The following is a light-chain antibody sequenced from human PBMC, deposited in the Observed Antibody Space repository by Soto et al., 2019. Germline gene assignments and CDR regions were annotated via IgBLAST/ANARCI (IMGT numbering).Light chain of an antibody. CDR2: SFN. V-gene: IGLV1-47*02. J-gene: IGLJ3*02. CDR3: AAWDDSLRGWV. Sequence: QSVLTQPPSASGTPGQRVTISCSGSTSNIGGHHVYWYQQLPGTAPKLLIYSFNQRPSGVPDRFSGSRSGSSASLAISGLRSEDEADYYCAAWDDSLRGWVFGGGTKVTVL. CDR1: TSNIGGHH.